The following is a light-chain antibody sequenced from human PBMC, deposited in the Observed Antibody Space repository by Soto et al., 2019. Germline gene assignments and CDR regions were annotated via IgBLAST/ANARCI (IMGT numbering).Light chain of an antibody. Sequence: EIVLTQSPGTLSLSPGERATLSCRASQSVSSTYLAWYQHKPGQAPRLLIYGASSRATGIPDRFSGSGSGTDFTRIISRLEPEDFAVYYCQQYGNSFVGFGQGTKVEIK. CDR3: QQYGNSFVG. CDR2: GAS. J-gene: IGKJ1*01. V-gene: IGKV3-20*01. CDR1: QSVSSTY.